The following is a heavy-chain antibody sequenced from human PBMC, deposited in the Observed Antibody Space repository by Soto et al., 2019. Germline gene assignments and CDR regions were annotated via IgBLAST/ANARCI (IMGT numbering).Heavy chain of an antibody. CDR2: ISGSGANT. V-gene: IGHV3-23*01. Sequence: EVVLLESGGGLVEPGGSLRLSCAASGFTSNSYAMTWVRLAPGKGLEWVSGISGSGANTYYVDSVRGRFTISRDNSKNTLYLQLSSLRAEDTAIYYCAKSSTVTTGYYYSYGLDVWGQGITVTVSS. D-gene: IGHD4-17*01. J-gene: IGHJ6*02. CDR1: GFTSNSYA. CDR3: AKSSTVTTGYYYSYGLDV.